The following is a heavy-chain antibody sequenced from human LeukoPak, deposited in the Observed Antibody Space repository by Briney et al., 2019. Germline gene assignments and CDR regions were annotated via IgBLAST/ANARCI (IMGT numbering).Heavy chain of an antibody. Sequence: GASVKVSCKASGGTFSSYAISWVRQAPGQGLEWMGGIIPIFGTANYAQKFQSRVTITADESTSTAYMELSSLRSEDTAVYYCARFGYDSSGSYYFDYWGQGTLVTVSS. CDR2: IIPIFGTA. CDR1: GGTFSSYA. V-gene: IGHV1-69*13. CDR3: ARFGYDSSGSYYFDY. J-gene: IGHJ4*02. D-gene: IGHD3-22*01.